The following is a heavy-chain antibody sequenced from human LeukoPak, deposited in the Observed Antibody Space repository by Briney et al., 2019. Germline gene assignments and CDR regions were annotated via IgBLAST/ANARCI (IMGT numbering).Heavy chain of an antibody. CDR2: IYYSEST. V-gene: IGHV4-39*01. Sequence: PSEILSLTCTVSGDSISISRYYWGWIRQPPGKGLECIGSIYYSESTYYNPSLKSRVTIAVDTSKNQFSLKLSSVTAADTAVYYCARQYGDGSYSYYHYMDVWGKGTTVTVSS. CDR1: GDSISISRYY. D-gene: IGHD1-26*01. J-gene: IGHJ6*03. CDR3: ARQYGDGSYSYYHYMDV.